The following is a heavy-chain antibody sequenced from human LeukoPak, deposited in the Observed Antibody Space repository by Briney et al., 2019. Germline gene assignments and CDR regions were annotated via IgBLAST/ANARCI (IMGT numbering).Heavy chain of an antibody. CDR3: ASRPADSTWFGVFDY. D-gene: IGHD3-10*01. Sequence: PSETLSLTCTVSGGSINGHYWSWIRQPPGKGLEWIGYIFNGGSTNYNPSLKSRVTMSLDTSRDQFSLRLSSVTAADTAIYYCASRPADSTWFGVFDYWSQGTLVTVSS. CDR2: IFNGGST. J-gene: IGHJ4*02. CDR1: GGSINGHY. V-gene: IGHV4-59*11.